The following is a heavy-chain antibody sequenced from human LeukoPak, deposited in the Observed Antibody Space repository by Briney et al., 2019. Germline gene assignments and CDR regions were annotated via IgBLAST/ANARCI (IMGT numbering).Heavy chain of an antibody. Sequence: PSETLSLTCTVSGGSISSGSYYWSWIRQPAGKGLEWIGRIYTSGSTNYNPSLKSRVTISVDTSKNQFSLKLSSVTAADTDVYYCARVVVGPWEAISEPINWFDPWGQGTLVTVSS. D-gene: IGHD1-26*01. CDR2: IYTSGST. J-gene: IGHJ5*02. CDR1: GGSISSGSYY. CDR3: ARVVVGPWEAISEPINWFDP. V-gene: IGHV4-61*02.